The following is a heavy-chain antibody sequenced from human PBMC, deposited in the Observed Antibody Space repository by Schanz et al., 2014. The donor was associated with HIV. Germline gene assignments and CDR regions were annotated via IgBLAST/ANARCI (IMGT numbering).Heavy chain of an antibody. CDR3: AREASLEWLYVVDV. Sequence: QVQLVESGGGVVQPGRSLRLSCAASAFTFRSYALHWVRQAPGKGLDWVAGISYDGRNKYYADSVKGRFTISRDNAKNTLYLQTNSLRGEDTAVYYCAREASLEWLYVVDVWGQGTTVTVSS. J-gene: IGHJ6*02. V-gene: IGHV3-30*04. CDR1: AFTFRSYA. D-gene: IGHD3-3*01. CDR2: ISYDGRNK.